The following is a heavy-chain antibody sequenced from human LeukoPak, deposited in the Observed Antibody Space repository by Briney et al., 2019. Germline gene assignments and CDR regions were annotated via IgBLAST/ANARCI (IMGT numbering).Heavy chain of an antibody. D-gene: IGHD5-18*01. CDR2: IYSGGST. J-gene: IGHJ4*02. Sequence: PGGSLRLSCAASGFTVSSNYMSWVRQAPWKGLEWVSVIYSGGSTYYADSVKGRFTISRDNSKNTLYLQMNSLRAEDTAVYYCAKGGYSYGYYFDYWGQGTLVTVSS. V-gene: IGHV3-66*01. CDR1: GFTVSSNY. CDR3: AKGGYSYGYYFDY.